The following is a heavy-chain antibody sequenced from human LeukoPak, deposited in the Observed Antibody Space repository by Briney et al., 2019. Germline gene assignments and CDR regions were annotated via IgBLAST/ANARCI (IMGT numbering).Heavy chain of an antibody. Sequence: SETLSLTCTVSGVSIFSFYWNWVRQPPGKGPEWIGYTHYSGSINYNPSLKSRVTISVDTSKSQFSLKLTSATAADTAVSYCATGRSIRYFDYWGQGTLLTVSS. J-gene: IGHJ4*02. D-gene: IGHD3-9*01. V-gene: IGHV4-59*08. CDR1: GVSIFSFY. CDR2: THYSGSI. CDR3: ATGRSIRYFDY.